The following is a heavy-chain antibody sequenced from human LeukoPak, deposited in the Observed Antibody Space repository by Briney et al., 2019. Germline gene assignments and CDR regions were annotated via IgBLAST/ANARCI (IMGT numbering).Heavy chain of an antibody. CDR2: IYYSGST. D-gene: IGHD3-10*01. CDR3: ARGCSAPENYYYGSGHWFDP. Sequence: SETLSLTCTVSGYSINSGYYWSWIRQPPGKRLEWIGSIYYSGSTYYNPSLKSRVTISVDTSKNQFSLKLSSVTAADTAVYYCARGCSAPENYYYGSGHWFDPWGQGTLVTVSS. V-gene: IGHV4-38-2*02. J-gene: IGHJ5*02. CDR1: GYSINSGYY.